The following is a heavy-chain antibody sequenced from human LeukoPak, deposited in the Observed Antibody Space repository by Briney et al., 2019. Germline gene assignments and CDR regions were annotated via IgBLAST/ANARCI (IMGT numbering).Heavy chain of an antibody. V-gene: IGHV3-23*01. Sequence: GGSLRLSCAASGFTFSSYAMSWVRQAPGKGLEWVSAISGSGGSTYYADSVKGRFTISRDNSKNTLYLQMNSLRAEDTAVYYCAKIPISMIVAVITPRDDAFDIWGQGTMVTVSS. CDR1: GFTFSSYA. CDR3: AKIPISMIVAVITPRDDAFDI. CDR2: ISGSGGST. D-gene: IGHD3-22*01. J-gene: IGHJ3*02.